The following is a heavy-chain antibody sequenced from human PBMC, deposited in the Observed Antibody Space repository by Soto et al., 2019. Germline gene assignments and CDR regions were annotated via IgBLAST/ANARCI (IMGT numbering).Heavy chain of an antibody. D-gene: IGHD3-10*01. V-gene: IGHV4-34*01. CDR2: ISPSGTT. CDR1: GGSFSNNY. Sequence: SETLSLTCAVYGGSFSNNYWTWFRQPPGKGLEWIGEISPSGTTKYIPSLKSRGTISVDTSRKQFLLKVTSVSAADTAVYYCATSLWFGTQPEIWGPGTLVTVS. J-gene: IGHJ4*02. CDR3: ATSLWFGTQPEI.